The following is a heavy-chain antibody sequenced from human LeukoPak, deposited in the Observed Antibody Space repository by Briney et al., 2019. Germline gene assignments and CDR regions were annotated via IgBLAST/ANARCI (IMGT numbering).Heavy chain of an antibody. Sequence: SETLSLTCPVSGYSLSSGYYWGWIRQPPGKGLEWIGSNYHSGSTYYNPSLKSRVTISVDTSKNQFSLKLSSVTAADTAVYYCAREGDSNSVGWFDPWGQGTLVTVSS. D-gene: IGHD6-13*01. J-gene: IGHJ5*02. V-gene: IGHV4-38-2*02. CDR3: AREGDSNSVGWFDP. CDR1: GYSLSSGYY. CDR2: NYHSGST.